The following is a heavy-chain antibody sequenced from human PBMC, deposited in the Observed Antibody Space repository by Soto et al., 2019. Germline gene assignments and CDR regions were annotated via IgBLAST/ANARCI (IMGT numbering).Heavy chain of an antibody. Sequence: SVTLALTCTVSGGSISSYYWSWIRQPPGKGLEWIGYIYYSGSTNYNPSLKSRVTISVDTSKNQFSLKLSSVTAADTAVYYCARRRGIRFDPWGQGTLVTVSS. CDR1: GGSISSYY. CDR2: IYYSGST. J-gene: IGHJ5*02. D-gene: IGHD1-20*01. V-gene: IGHV4-59*08. CDR3: ARRRGIRFDP.